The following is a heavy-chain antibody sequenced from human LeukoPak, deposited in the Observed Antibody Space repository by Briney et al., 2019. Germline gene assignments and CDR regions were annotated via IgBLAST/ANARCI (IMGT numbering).Heavy chain of an antibody. CDR2: IYYSGST. J-gene: IGHJ5*02. D-gene: IGHD3-9*01. V-gene: IGHV4-39*07. Sequence: SETLSLTCTVSGGSISSSSYYWGWIRQPPGKGLEWIGSIYYSGSTYYNPSLKSRVTISVDTSKNQFSLKLSSVTAADTAVYYCARESMTYYDILTGYYKGRFDPWGQGTLVTVSS. CDR3: ARESMTYYDILTGYYKGRFDP. CDR1: GGSISSSSYY.